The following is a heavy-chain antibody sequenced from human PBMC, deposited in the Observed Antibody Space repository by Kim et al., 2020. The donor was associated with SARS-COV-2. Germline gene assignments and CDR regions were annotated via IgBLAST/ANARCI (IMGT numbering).Heavy chain of an antibody. Sequence: SETLSLTCTVSGGSISSYYWSWIRQPPGKGLEWIGYIYYSGSTNYNPSLKSRVTISVDTSKNQFSLKLSSVTAADTAVYYCARRALGYCSSTSCHSAMDVWGQGTTVTVSS. CDR1: GGSISSYY. D-gene: IGHD2-2*02. CDR3: ARRALGYCSSTSCHSAMDV. V-gene: IGHV4-59*13. J-gene: IGHJ6*02. CDR2: IYYSGST.